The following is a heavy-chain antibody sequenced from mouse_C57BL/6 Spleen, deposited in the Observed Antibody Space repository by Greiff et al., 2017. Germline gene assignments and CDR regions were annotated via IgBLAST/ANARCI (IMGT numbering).Heavy chain of an antibody. D-gene: IGHD2-1*01. Sequence: EVQRVESGPGLVKPSQSLSLTCSVTGYSITSGYYWNWIRQFPGNKLEWMGYISYDGSNNYNPSLKNRISITRDTSKNQFFLKLNSVTTEDTATYYCARDRGFYIRFAYWGQGTLVTVSA. CDR1: GYSITSGYY. CDR3: ARDRGFYIRFAY. V-gene: IGHV3-6*01. CDR2: ISYDGSN. J-gene: IGHJ3*01.